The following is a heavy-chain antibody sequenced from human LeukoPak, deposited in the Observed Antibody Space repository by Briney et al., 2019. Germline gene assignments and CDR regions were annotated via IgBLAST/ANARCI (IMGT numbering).Heavy chain of an antibody. Sequence: GGSLRLSCAASGFTFSSYGMHWVRQAPGKGLEWVAVISYDGSNKYYADSVKGRFTISRDNSKNTLHLQMNSLRAEDTAVYYCAKDRDAGSGHAPFDYWGQGTLVTVSS. J-gene: IGHJ4*02. CDR3: AKDRDAGSGHAPFDY. CDR1: GFTFSSYG. V-gene: IGHV3-30*18. D-gene: IGHD3-10*01. CDR2: ISYDGSNK.